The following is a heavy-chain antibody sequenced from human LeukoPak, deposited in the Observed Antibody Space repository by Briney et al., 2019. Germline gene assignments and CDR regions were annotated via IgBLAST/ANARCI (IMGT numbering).Heavy chain of an antibody. D-gene: IGHD3-10*01. V-gene: IGHV1-18*01. CDR3: SRDQWVRYYYGSGSYQSLDY. CDR2: ISAYNRNT. Sequence: ASVKVSCKASGYTFISYGISWVREAPGQRLEWLGWISAYNRNTKYTQNLPDRVTMTTDTSTTTAYMEMRSLRSDDTAVYYCSRDQWVRYYYGSGSYQSLDYWGQGTLVTVSS. CDR1: GYTFISYG. J-gene: IGHJ4*02.